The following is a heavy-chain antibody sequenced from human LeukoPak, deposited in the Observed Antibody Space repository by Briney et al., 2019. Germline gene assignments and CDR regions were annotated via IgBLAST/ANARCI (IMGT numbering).Heavy chain of an antibody. J-gene: IGHJ5*01. Sequence: GGSLRLSCAASGFAFSFYAMSWLRQPPGKGLEWISTINANSGTTSYAASVRGRFTISRDNSKNTLYLQVNTLRADDTATYYCAKPISGGLAVTADWFHPWGQGTLVVVSS. CDR3: AKPISGGLAVTADWFHP. CDR2: INANSGTT. CDR1: GFAFSFYA. D-gene: IGHD6-19*01. V-gene: IGHV3-23*01.